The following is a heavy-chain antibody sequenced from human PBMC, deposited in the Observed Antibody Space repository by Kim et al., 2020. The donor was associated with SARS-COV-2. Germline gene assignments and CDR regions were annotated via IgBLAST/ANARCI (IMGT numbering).Heavy chain of an antibody. D-gene: IGHD5-12*01. Sequence: KFQGRVTIPADESTSTAYMELSSLRSEDTAVYYCARSIGYDSYYYYGMDVWGQGTTVTVSS. J-gene: IGHJ6*02. CDR3: ARSIGYDSYYYYGMDV. V-gene: IGHV1-69*01.